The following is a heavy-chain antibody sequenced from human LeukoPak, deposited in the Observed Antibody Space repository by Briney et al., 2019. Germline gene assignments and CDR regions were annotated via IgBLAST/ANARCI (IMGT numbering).Heavy chain of an antibody. V-gene: IGHV3-30-3*01. Sequence: PGGSLRLSCAASGFTFSSYAMHWVRQAPGKGLEWVAVISYDGCNKYYADSVKGRFTISRDNSKNTLYLQMNSLRAEDTAVYYCARDRGSSGWYLDYWGQGTLVTVSS. J-gene: IGHJ4*02. CDR1: GFTFSSYA. CDR3: ARDRGSSGWYLDY. D-gene: IGHD6-19*01. CDR2: ISYDGCNK.